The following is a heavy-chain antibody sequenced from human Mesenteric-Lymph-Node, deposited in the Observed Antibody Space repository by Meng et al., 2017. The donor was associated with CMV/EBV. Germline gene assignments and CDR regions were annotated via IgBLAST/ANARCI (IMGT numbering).Heavy chain of an antibody. CDR1: GGSFSGYY. CDR2: IYYSGST. J-gene: IGHJ5*02. V-gene: IGHV4-34*01. Sequence: SETLSLTCAVYGGSFSGYYWSWIRQPPGKGLEWIGSIYYSGSTYYNPSLKSRVTISVDTSKNQFSLKLSSVTAADTAVYYCARLIAVAGTWGQGTLVTVSS. CDR3: ARLIAVAGT. D-gene: IGHD6-19*01.